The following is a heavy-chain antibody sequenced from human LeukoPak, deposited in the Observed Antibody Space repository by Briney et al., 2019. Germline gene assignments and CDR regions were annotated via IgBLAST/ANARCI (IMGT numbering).Heavy chain of an antibody. Sequence: GGSLTLSCAASGFTVSSNYMRCVRQDPGERLEWGSVIYSGGSTYNADSVKGPFTISRDNSKNTLYLQMNSLRAEDTAVYYCARDAGYSSSWSPIHYWGQGAMVSVSS. CDR3: ARDAGYSSSWSPIHY. D-gene: IGHD6-13*01. V-gene: IGHV3-53*01. J-gene: IGHJ4*02. CDR2: IYSGGST. CDR1: GFTVSSNY.